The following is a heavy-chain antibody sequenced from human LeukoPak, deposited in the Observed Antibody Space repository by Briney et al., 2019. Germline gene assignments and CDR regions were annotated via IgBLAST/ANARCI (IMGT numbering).Heavy chain of an antibody. V-gene: IGHV3-23*01. CDR3: ARGGCPPEALGDTFDV. Sequence: GGALRLSCAASGFIFSSYVMSGGRQGPGEGVGWGSGIGGSGVNAYYAASVKCRSTISRDNAKNTLILQMNSLRAQDTAVYYCARGGCPPEALGDTFDVWGHGTLVTVSS. CDR1: GFIFSSYV. J-gene: IGHJ3*01. D-gene: IGHD1-14*01. CDR2: IGGSGVNA.